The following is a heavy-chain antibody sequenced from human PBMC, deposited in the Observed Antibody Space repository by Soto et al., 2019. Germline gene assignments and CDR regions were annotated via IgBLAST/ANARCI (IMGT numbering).Heavy chain of an antibody. CDR2: IYYSGST. J-gene: IGHJ4*02. D-gene: IGHD3-10*01. Sequence: SETLSLTCTVSGGCISRDYYIWIRQSPGKGLEWIGHIYYSGSTKYNPSLKSRVLISIDTSKNQFSLRLTSVTAADTAVYYCARGHFSMVRGVISYYFDYWGQGTLVTVSS. CDR3: ARGHFSMVRGVISYYFDY. CDR1: GGCISRDY. V-gene: IGHV4-59*08.